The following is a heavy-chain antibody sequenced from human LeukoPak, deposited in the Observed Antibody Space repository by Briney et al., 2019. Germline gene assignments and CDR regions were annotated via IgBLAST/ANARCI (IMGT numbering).Heavy chain of an antibody. Sequence: SGTLSLTCAVYGGSFIGYYWSWIRQPPGKGLECIGEINDSGGTNYNPSLKSRVTISVDTSKNRFSVKLSSVTAEDAAGYYCARGCTILVVPAPQVGWFDPWGQGTLVTVSS. V-gene: IGHV4-34*01. CDR2: INDSGGT. J-gene: IGHJ5*02. D-gene: IGHD2-2*01. CDR1: GGSFIGYY. CDR3: ARGCTILVVPAPQVGWFDP.